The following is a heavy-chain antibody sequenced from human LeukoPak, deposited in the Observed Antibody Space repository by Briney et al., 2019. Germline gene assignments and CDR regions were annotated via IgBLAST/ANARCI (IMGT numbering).Heavy chain of an antibody. CDR1: GYTFTGYN. D-gene: IGHD3-3*01. CDR3: ARGQYYDFWSGYYYSPHFDY. CDR2: ITPNSGGT. J-gene: IGHJ4*02. V-gene: IGHV1-2*02. Sequence: ASVKVSCKASGYTFTGYNIHWVRQAPGQGLEWMGWITPNSGGTNYAQKFQGRVTMTRDTSISTAYMELNRLRSDDTAVYYCARGQYYDFWSGYYYSPHFDYWGQGTLVTVSS.